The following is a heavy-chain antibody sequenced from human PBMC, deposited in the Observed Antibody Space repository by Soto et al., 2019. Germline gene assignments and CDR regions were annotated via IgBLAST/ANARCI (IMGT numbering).Heavy chain of an antibody. CDR3: AKDLERYGDGAFDI. CDR2: ISGSGGDT. J-gene: IGHJ3*02. V-gene: IGHV3-23*01. CDR1: GFTFSSYA. D-gene: IGHD4-17*01. Sequence: EVHLLESGGGLVQPGGSLRLSCAASGFTFSSYAMRWVRQAPGKGLEWVSAISGSGGDTYYADSVQGRFTISRDNSKNTLYLHMNSRRAEDTALYYYAKDLERYGDGAFDIWGQGTLVTVSS.